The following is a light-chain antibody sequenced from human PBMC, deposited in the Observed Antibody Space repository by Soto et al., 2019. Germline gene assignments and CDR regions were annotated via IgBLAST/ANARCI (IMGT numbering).Light chain of an antibody. CDR3: QQGS. CDR1: QSVSSY. V-gene: IGKV3-11*01. CDR2: DAS. J-gene: IGKJ4*01. Sequence: EIVLTQSPATLSLSPGERATLSCRASQSVSSYLAWYQQKPGQAPRLLIYDASNRATGIPARFSGSGSGTDFTLTISRLEHEDFAVYYCQQGSFGGGTKVEIK.